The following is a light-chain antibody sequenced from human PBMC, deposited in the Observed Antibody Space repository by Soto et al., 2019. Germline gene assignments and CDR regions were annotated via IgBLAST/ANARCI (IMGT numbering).Light chain of an antibody. CDR1: SSDVGGYNY. Sequence: QSALTQPASVSGSPGQSITISCTGTSSDVGGYNYVSWYQQHPGKAPKLMIYDVSKRPSGVPDRFSGSTSGNTASLTISGLQAEDDAFYYCCSYAGSNTLVFGGGTKLTVL. CDR2: DVS. V-gene: IGLV2-11*01. J-gene: IGLJ2*01. CDR3: CSYAGSNTLV.